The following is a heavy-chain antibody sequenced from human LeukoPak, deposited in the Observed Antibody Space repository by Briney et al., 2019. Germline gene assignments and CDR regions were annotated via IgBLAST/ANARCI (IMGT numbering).Heavy chain of an antibody. CDR3: ASDFIAGDAFDI. V-gene: IGHV4-59*11. Sequence: PSETLSLTCTVSGGSFSSHYWSWIRQPPGKGLEWIGYIYYNGSPNYNPSLKSRVTISADRSKNQFSLKLSSVTAADTAVYYCASDFIAGDAFDIWGQGTMVTVSS. CDR1: GGSFSSHY. J-gene: IGHJ3*02. D-gene: IGHD3-16*02. CDR2: IYYNGSP.